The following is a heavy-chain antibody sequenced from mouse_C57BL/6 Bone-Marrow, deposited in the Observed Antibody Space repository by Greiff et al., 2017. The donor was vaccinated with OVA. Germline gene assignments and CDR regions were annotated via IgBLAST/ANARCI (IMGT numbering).Heavy chain of an antibody. CDR2: IDPSDSYT. D-gene: IGHD2-4*01. CDR1: GYTFTSYW. CDR3: ARRDDYVLAWFAY. Sequence: QVQLQQPGAELVMPGASVKLSCKASGYTFTSYWMHWVKQRPGQGLEWIGEIDPSDSYTNYNQKFKGKSTLTVDKSSSTAYMQLSSLTSEDSAVYYCARRDDYVLAWFAYWGQGTLVTVSA. V-gene: IGHV1-69*01. J-gene: IGHJ3*01.